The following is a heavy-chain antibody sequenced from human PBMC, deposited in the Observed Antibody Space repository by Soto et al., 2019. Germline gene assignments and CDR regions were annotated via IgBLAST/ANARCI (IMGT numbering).Heavy chain of an antibody. V-gene: IGHV5-10-1*01. J-gene: IGHJ4*02. CDR3: ARQIYDSDTGPNFQYYFDS. D-gene: IGHD3-22*01. Sequence: GESLKISCKGSGYSFAGCWITWVRQKPGKGLEWMGRIDPSDSQTYYSPSFRGHVTISATKSITTVFLQWSSLRASDTAMYYCARQIYDSDTGPNFQYYFDSWGQGTPVTVSS. CDR1: GYSFAGCW. CDR2: IDPSDSQT.